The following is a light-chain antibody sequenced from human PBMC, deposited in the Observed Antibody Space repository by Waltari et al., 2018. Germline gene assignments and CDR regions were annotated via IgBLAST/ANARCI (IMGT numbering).Light chain of an antibody. CDR1: RSDVGNYNF. CDR2: EGS. V-gene: IGLV2-23*01. Sequence: QSALTQPASVSGSPGQSITISCTGSRSDVGNYNFVSWYQQHPDEAPKLVISEGSKRPSGISIRFSGSKSGNTASLTISRLQAEDEADYYCCSYAGSRTPWVFGGGTRVTVL. J-gene: IGLJ3*02. CDR3: CSYAGSRTPWV.